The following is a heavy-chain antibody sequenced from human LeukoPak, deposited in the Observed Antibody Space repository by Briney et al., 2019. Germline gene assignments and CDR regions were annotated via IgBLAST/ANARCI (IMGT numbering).Heavy chain of an antibody. Sequence: PGGSLRLSCAASGFSISTYWIHWVRQAPGKGLVWVSRINPDGSTTYYADSVKGRITIPRDNAKNTLYLQMNSLRAEDTAVYYCVRGVADSYGQFDNWGQGTLVTVSS. CDR2: INPDGSTT. D-gene: IGHD3-10*01. J-gene: IGHJ4*02. V-gene: IGHV3-74*01. CDR3: VRGVADSYGQFDN. CDR1: GFSISTYW.